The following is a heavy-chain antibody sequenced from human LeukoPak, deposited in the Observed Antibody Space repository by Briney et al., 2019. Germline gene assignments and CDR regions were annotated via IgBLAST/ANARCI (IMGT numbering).Heavy chain of an antibody. CDR3: ARTPDYYDSSGFNWFDP. V-gene: IGHV4-4*07. J-gene: IGHJ5*02. CDR2: IYTSGST. Sequence: PSETLSLTCTVSGGSISSYYWSWIRQPAGKGLEWIGRIYTSGSTNYNPSLESRVTMSVDTSKNQFSLKLSSVTAADTAVYYCARTPDYYDSSGFNWFDPWGQGTLVTVSS. CDR1: GGSISSYY. D-gene: IGHD3-22*01.